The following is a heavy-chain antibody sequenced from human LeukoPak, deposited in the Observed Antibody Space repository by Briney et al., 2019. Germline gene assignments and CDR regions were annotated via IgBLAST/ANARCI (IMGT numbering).Heavy chain of an antibody. CDR1: GFTLSDYG. Sequence: PGGSLRLSCAVSGFTLSDYGIHWVRQAPGKGLEWVTIISSDGSIKYADSVKGRFTVSRDSSKNTVYLQMNGLRAEDTAVYYCARDILPSGNRAFDIWGQGTMVTVSS. CDR2: ISSDGSIK. D-gene: IGHD1/OR15-1a*01. CDR3: ARDILPSGNRAFDI. J-gene: IGHJ3*02. V-gene: IGHV3-33*01.